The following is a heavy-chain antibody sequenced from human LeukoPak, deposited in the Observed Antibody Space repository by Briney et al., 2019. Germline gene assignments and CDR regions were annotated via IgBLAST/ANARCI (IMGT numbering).Heavy chain of an antibody. CDR3: ARVGQWLPSHMDV. V-gene: IGHV4-38-2*02. Sequence: PSETLSLTCIVSGYSISSNYYWGWIRQPPGKGLEWIGSIYHSGSTYYNPSLKNRVTISVDTSKNQFSLKLSSVTAADTAVYYCARVGQWLPSHMDVWSKGTTVTVSS. CDR2: IYHSGST. D-gene: IGHD6-19*01. J-gene: IGHJ6*03. CDR1: GYSISSNYY.